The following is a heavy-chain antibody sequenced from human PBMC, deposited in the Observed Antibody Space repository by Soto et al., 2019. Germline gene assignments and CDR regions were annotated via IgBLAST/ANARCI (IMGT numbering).Heavy chain of an antibody. Sequence: QVQLVESGGGLVRPGGSLRLSCEASGFTFRDYYMTWFRQAPGKGLEWLSYIDSSTKYTNYADSVKGRFTISRDNAKNSLYLQMKSLRADDTAVYYCPREYYYTMDVWGQGTMVTVSS. V-gene: IGHV3-11*05. J-gene: IGHJ6*02. CDR1: GFTFRDYY. CDR3: PREYYYTMDV. CDR2: IDSSTKYT.